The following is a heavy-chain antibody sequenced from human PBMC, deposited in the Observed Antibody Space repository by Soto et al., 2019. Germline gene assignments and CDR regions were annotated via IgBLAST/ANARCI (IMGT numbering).Heavy chain of an antibody. Sequence: QVQLVQSGAEVKKPGSSVKVSCKASGGTFSSYAISWVRQAPGQGLEWMGGIIPIFGTANYAQKFQGRGTITADESTITAYMELSSLRSEDTAVYYCARAVVAATFYYYYGMDVWGQGTTVTVS. V-gene: IGHV1-69*01. CDR2: IIPIFGTA. CDR1: GGTFSSYA. D-gene: IGHD2-15*01. CDR3: ARAVVAATFYYYYGMDV. J-gene: IGHJ6*02.